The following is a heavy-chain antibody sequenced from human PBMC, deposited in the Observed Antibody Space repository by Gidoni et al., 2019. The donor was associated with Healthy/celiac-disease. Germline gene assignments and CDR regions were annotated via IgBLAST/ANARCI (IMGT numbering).Heavy chain of an antibody. J-gene: IGHJ5*02. CDR3: ARGVLAGT. CDR1: GHTFTGYI. CDR2: INAANGDT. D-gene: IGHD6-19*01. Sequence: QVQLVQSGAEVKKHGASVKVSCKASGHTFTGYIIHWVRQAPGQTLEWMGRINAANGDTKYSQRFQGRVTVTRDTSASTAYMELSGLTSEDTAVYYCARGVLAGTWGQGTLVTVSS. V-gene: IGHV1-3*01.